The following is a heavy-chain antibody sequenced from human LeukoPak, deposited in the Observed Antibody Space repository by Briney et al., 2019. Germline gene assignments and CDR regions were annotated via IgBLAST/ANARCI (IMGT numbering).Heavy chain of an antibody. CDR2: IIPIFGTA. J-gene: IGHJ5*02. CDR3: ARDGRYCSSTSCTRGWFDP. D-gene: IGHD2-2*01. CDR1: GGTFSSYA. Sequence: SSVKVSCKASGGTFSSYAISWVRQAPGQGLEWMGGIIPIFGTANYAQKFQGRVTITADESTSTAYMELSSLRSEDTAVYYCARDGRYCSSTSCTRGWFDPWGQGTLVTVSS. V-gene: IGHV1-69*01.